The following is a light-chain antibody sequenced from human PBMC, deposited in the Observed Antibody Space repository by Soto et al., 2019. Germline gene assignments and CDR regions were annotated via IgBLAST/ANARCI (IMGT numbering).Light chain of an antibody. V-gene: IGKV3-15*01. Sequence: IVMTQSPSALSVSPVGGATLSFMASQNIYSNVAWYQQRPGQAPRLLIYRASTRAPGIPARFSGSGSGTEFTLTISSLQSEDFTVYSCLQYHNLWAFGQGTKVDIK. J-gene: IGKJ1*01. CDR1: QNIYSN. CDR2: RAS. CDR3: LQYHNLWA.